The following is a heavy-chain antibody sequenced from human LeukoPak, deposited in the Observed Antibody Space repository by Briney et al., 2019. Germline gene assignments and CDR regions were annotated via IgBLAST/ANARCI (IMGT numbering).Heavy chain of an antibody. J-gene: IGHJ6*02. CDR1: GVSISGYY. CDR2: IYTSGST. V-gene: IGHV4-4*07. Sequence: PSETLSLTCSVSGVSISGYYWSWIRQPAGKGLEWIGRIYTSGSTNYNPSLKSRVTMSVDTSKNQFSLKLSSVTAADTAVYYCAKSRRYYGMDVWGQGTTVAVSS. CDR3: AKSRRYYGMDV.